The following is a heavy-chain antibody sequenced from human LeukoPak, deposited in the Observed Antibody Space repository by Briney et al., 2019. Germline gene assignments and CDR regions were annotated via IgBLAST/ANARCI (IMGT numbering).Heavy chain of an antibody. Sequence: GESLKISCKGSGNSFTSYWIGWVRQMPGKGLEWMGIIYPGDSDTRYSPSFQGQVTISADKSISTAYLQWSSLKASDTAMYYCARGYCSSTSCYLSHAFDIWGQGTMVTVSS. CDR1: GNSFTSYW. V-gene: IGHV5-51*01. CDR2: IYPGDSDT. D-gene: IGHD2-2*01. J-gene: IGHJ3*02. CDR3: ARGYCSSTSCYLSHAFDI.